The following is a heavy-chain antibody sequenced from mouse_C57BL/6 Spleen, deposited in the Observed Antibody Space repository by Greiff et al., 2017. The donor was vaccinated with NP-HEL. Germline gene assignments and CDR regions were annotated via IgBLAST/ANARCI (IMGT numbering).Heavy chain of an antibody. Sequence: VKLQESGAELVRPGASVTLSCKASGYTFTDYEMHWVKQTPVHGLEWIGAIDPETGGTAYNQKFKGKAILTADKSSSTAYMELRSLTSEDSAVYYCTRLTTVPLDYWGQGTTLTVSS. V-gene: IGHV1-15*01. J-gene: IGHJ2*01. CDR3: TRLTTVPLDY. CDR1: GYTFTDYE. CDR2: IDPETGGT. D-gene: IGHD1-1*01.